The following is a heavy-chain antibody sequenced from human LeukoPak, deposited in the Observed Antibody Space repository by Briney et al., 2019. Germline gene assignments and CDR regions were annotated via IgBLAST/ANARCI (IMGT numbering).Heavy chain of an antibody. Sequence: GESLKISCKGSGYSFTSYWIGWVRQTPGKGLEWMGIIYPGDSDTRYSPSFQGQVTISADKSISTAYLQWSSLKASDTAMYYCASGSGGSRWNLLRYFDYWGQGTLVTVSS. V-gene: IGHV5-51*01. CDR2: IYPGDSDT. CDR3: ASGSGGSRWNLLRYFDY. J-gene: IGHJ4*02. D-gene: IGHD1-26*01. CDR1: GYSFTSYW.